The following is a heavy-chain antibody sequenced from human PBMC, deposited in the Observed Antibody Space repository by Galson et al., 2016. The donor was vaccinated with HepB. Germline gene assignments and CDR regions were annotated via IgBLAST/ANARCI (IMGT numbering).Heavy chain of an antibody. Sequence: SLRLSCAASGFTFSTYAMSWVRQAPGKGLEWVSLISGSGSSTFYADSVKGRFTISRDNSKNTLYLQMNSLRAEGTAVYYCAKRYCSGGSCYHVDHWGQGTLVTVSS. J-gene: IGHJ5*02. CDR3: AKRYCSGGSCYHVDH. V-gene: IGHV3-23*01. CDR2: ISGSGSST. D-gene: IGHD2-15*01. CDR1: GFTFSTYA.